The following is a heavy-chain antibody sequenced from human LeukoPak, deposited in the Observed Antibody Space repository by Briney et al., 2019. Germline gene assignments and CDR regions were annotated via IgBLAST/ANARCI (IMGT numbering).Heavy chain of an antibody. J-gene: IGHJ4*02. V-gene: IGHV1-2*02. CDR2: LNPNSGGT. CDR1: GYSFSGHY. CDR3: ARDPLFTMFGVGHPCDDY. D-gene: IGHD3-3*01. Sequence: GASVKVSCKAFGYSFSGHYISWVRQAPGQGLEWMGWLNPNSGGTNYAQKFQGRVTMTRDTSISTAYMELRSLRFDDTAVYYCARDPLFTMFGVGHPCDDYWGQGTLVTVSS.